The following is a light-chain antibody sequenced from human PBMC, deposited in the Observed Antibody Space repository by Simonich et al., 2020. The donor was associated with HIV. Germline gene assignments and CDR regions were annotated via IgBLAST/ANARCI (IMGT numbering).Light chain of an antibody. CDR3: QQANSFPYT. J-gene: IGKJ2*01. CDR1: QSVSSSY. V-gene: IGKV3D-20*01. Sequence: EIVLTQSPGTLSLSPGERATLSCRASQSVSSSYVAWYQQKPGLAPRLLNYDASSRATGVPDRFSGSGSGTDFTLTISSLQPEDFATYYCQQANSFPYTFGQGTKVEIK. CDR2: DAS.